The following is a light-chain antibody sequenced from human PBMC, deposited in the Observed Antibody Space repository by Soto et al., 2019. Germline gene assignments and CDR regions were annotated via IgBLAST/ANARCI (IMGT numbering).Light chain of an antibody. J-gene: IGKJ1*01. V-gene: IGKV1-39*01. CDR3: QQLHSYPWT. Sequence: DIQMTQSPSSLSAAVGDTVTITCRASQSISNYLNWYQQKPGKAPNLLIYGAFTLQSGVPSRFSGSGSGTHFTLTISSLQPEDFATYFCQQLHSYPWTFGQGTKVDIK. CDR2: GAF. CDR1: QSISNY.